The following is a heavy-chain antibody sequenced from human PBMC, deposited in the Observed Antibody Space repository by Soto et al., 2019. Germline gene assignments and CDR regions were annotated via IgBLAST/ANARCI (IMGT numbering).Heavy chain of an antibody. CDR1: GYNFTKNW. D-gene: IGHD1-26*01. Sequence: PGESQKISSRGTGYNFTKNWIGWVRQMAGKGLEWMGIIYPADSETRYSPSFQGQATISVDKSKNTAYLHWSSLKAPDTSIYYCFILHGAARRGFDYWGPGTLVTVSS. J-gene: IGHJ4*02. CDR3: FILHGAARRGFDY. CDR2: IYPADSET. V-gene: IGHV5-51*01.